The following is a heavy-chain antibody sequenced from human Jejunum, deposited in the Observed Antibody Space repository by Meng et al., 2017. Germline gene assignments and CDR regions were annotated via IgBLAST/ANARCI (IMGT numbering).Heavy chain of an antibody. J-gene: IGHJ4*02. D-gene: IGHD1-14*01. CDR1: GGSSSGFY. CDR2: IHPSGST. Sequence: GQLQPWGAGLLKPPETLSLACAFYGGSSSGFYLCWIRQPPGKGLEWIGVIHPSGSTDYNPSLKSRLTISLDTSKNQFSLSLNSATAADTGIYYCTRGTDRAKSGDYWGQGTLVTVSS. V-gene: IGHV4-34*02. CDR3: TRGTDRAKSGDY.